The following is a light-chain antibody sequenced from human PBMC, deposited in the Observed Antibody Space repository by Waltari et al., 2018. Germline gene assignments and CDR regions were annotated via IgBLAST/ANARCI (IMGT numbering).Light chain of an antibody. CDR2: GAS. J-gene: IGKJ1*01. Sequence: EIVMTQSPATLSVSPGDGATLSCRASQSVGSLLAWYQHKPGQAPRLLIYGASTRATGIPARFSGSGSETEFTLTISSLQSEDFALYYCQQYSNWPTFGQGTKVEIK. CDR3: QQYSNWPT. V-gene: IGKV3-15*01. CDR1: QSVGSL.